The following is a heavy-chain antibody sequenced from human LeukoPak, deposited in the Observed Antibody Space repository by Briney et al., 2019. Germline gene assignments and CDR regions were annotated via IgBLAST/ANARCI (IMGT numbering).Heavy chain of an antibody. Sequence: GGSLRLSCAASGFTFSTYSMYWVRQAPGKGLEWVSYISSSSSIIKYADSVKGRFTISRDNAKNSLYLQMNSLRAGDTAVYYCASVRGKTTAGTIDYWGQGTLVTVSS. D-gene: IGHD6-13*01. CDR3: ASVRGKTTAGTIDY. J-gene: IGHJ4*02. V-gene: IGHV3-48*01. CDR1: GFTFSTYS. CDR2: ISSSSSII.